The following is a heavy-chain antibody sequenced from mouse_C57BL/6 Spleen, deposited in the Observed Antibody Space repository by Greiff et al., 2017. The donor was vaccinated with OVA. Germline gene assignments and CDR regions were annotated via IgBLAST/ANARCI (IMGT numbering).Heavy chain of an antibody. J-gene: IGHJ2*01. V-gene: IGHV5-9-1*02. CDR1: GFTFSSYA. CDR2: ISSGGDYI. D-gene: IGHD2-5*01. Sequence: EVKLVESGEGLVKPGGSLKLSCAASGFTFSSYAMSWVRQTPEKRLEWVAYISSGGDYIYYADTVKGRFTISRDNARNTLYLQMSSLKSEDTAMYYCTRGDYSNYGYFDYWGQGTTLTVSS. CDR3: TRGDYSNYGYFDY.